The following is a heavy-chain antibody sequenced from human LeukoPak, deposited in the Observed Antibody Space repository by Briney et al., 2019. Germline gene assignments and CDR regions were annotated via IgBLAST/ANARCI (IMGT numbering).Heavy chain of an antibody. V-gene: IGHV3-21*01. CDR3: ARESLLTFDY. CDR2: ISSSSSYI. Sequence: TGGSLRLSCAASGFTFSSYSMNWVRQAPGKGLEWVSSISSSSSYIYYADSVKGRFTISRDNAKNSLYLQMNSLRAEDTAVYYCARESLLTFDYWGQGTLVTVSS. D-gene: IGHD2-15*01. CDR1: GFTFSSYS. J-gene: IGHJ4*02.